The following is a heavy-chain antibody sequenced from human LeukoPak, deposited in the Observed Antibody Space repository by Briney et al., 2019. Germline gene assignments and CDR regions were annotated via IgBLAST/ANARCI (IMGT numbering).Heavy chain of an antibody. CDR2: INPSGGST. Sequence: ASVKVTCKSSGYTFTSYFKHWLRLAPGQGHERMGIINPSGGSTSYAKKFQGRVSMTRDTSTSTIYMELSRLRSEDTAVYDCERAYGSGSYTFLFFDYWGQGTLVTVSS. D-gene: IGHD3-10*01. V-gene: IGHV1-46*01. CDR3: ERAYGSGSYTFLFFDY. J-gene: IGHJ4*02. CDR1: GYTFTSYF.